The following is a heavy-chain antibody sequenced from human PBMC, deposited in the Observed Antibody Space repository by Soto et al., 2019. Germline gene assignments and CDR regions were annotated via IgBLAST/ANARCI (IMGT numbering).Heavy chain of an antibody. Sequence: GGSLRLSCAASGFTFSSYSMNWVRQAPGKGLEWVSSISSSSSYIYYADSVKGRFTISRDNAKNTLYLQMNSLRAEDTAVYYCARVYCSSSSCGMDVWGQGTTVTVSS. D-gene: IGHD2-2*01. CDR3: ARVYCSSSSCGMDV. V-gene: IGHV3-21*01. CDR2: ISSSSSYI. CDR1: GFTFSSYS. J-gene: IGHJ6*02.